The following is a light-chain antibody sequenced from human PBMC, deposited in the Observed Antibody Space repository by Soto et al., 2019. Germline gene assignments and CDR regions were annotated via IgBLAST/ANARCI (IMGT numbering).Light chain of an antibody. CDR3: CSYVGSYTPV. V-gene: IGLV2-11*01. CDR2: DVS. CDR1: SSDVGGYNY. Sequence: QSALTQPRSVSGSPGQSVTISCTGTSSDVGGYNYVSWYQQHPGKAPKLMIYDVSKRPSGVPDRFSGSKSGNTASLTISGLQAEDEADYYCCSYVGSYTPVFGGGTKLTVL. J-gene: IGLJ2*01.